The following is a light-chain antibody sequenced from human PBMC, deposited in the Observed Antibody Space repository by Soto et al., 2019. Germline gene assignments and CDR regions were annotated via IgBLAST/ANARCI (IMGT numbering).Light chain of an antibody. Sequence: SYELTQPPSVAVAPGKTARITCGGKNIGSKSVHWYQQKPGQAPVLVIYYDSDRPSGIPERFSGSNSGNTATLTISRVEAGDEADYYCQVWDSSSDHAVFGGGTKLTVL. J-gene: IGLJ2*01. CDR3: QVWDSSSDHAV. V-gene: IGLV3-21*04. CDR2: YDS. CDR1: NIGSKS.